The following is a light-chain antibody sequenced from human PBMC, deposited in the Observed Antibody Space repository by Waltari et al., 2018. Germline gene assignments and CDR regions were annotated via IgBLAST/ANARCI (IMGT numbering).Light chain of an antibody. CDR2: WAS. CDR1: QSVLYNSNGKNY. V-gene: IGKV4-1*01. CDR3: QQYYRSRT. Sequence: DIMMTQSPDSLAVSLGERATINCKSSQSVLYNSNGKNYLAWYQQKPGQPPKLLIYWASTRQSVVPDRFSGSGSGTDFTLTINSLQAEDVAVYYCQQYYRSRTFGQGTKVEIK. J-gene: IGKJ1*01.